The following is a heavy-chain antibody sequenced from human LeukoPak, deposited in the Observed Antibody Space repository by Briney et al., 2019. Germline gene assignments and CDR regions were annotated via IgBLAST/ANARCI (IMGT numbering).Heavy chain of an antibody. Sequence: ASVKVSCKASGYTFTSYYMHWVRQAPGQGLEWMGIINPSGGSTSYAQKFQGRVTMTRDMSTSTVYMELSRLRSDDTAVYYCARDSGEGGSGSYFIAYWGQGTLVTVSS. CDR1: GYTFTSYY. CDR2: INPSGGST. V-gene: IGHV1-46*01. J-gene: IGHJ4*02. CDR3: ARDSGEGGSGSYFIAY. D-gene: IGHD3-10*01.